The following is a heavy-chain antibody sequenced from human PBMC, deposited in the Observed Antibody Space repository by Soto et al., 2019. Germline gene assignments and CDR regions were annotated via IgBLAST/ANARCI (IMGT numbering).Heavy chain of an antibody. Sequence: GESLKISCKGSGYSFTSYWIGWVRQMPGKGLEWMGIIYPGDSDTRYSPSFQGQVTISADKSISTAYLQWSSLKASDTAMYYCARQPKTDGYNYLYYFDYWGQGTLVTVSS. V-gene: IGHV5-51*01. J-gene: IGHJ4*02. CDR1: GYSFTSYW. CDR3: ARQPKTDGYNYLYYFDY. CDR2: IYPGDSDT. D-gene: IGHD5-12*01.